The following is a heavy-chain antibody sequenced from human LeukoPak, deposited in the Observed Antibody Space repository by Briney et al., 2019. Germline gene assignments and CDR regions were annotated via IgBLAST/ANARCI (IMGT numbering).Heavy chain of an antibody. CDR3: ARRRYCSSTSCYAVNYYFDY. CDR2: IYYSGST. CDR1: GGSISSSSYY. J-gene: IGHJ4*02. Sequence: SETLSLTCTVSGGSISSSSYYWGWIRQPPGKGLEWIGSIYYSGSTYYNPSLKSRVTISVDTSKNQFSLKLSSVTAADTAAYYCARRRYCSSTSCYAVNYYFDYWGQGTLVTVSS. D-gene: IGHD2-2*01. V-gene: IGHV4-39*01.